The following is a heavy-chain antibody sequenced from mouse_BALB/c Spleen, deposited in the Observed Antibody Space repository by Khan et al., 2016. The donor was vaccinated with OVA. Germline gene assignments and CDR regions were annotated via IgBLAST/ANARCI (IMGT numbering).Heavy chain of an antibody. CDR2: INPGSGDT. Sequence: QVQLQQSGAELARPGTSVKLSCKASGYAFTDYLIDWVNQRPGQGLEWIGVINPGSGDTNYNEKFTGKATLTADKSSRTAYMQLSSLTSDDSAVYFCARGGYGSLAYWGQGTLVTVSA. D-gene: IGHD1-1*02. CDR1: GYAFTDYL. CDR3: ARGGYGSLAY. J-gene: IGHJ3*01. V-gene: IGHV1-54*01.